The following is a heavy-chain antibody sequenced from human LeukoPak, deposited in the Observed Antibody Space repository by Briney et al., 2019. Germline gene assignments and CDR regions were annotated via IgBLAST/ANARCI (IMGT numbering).Heavy chain of an antibody. CDR2: INPNSGGT. D-gene: IGHD6-19*01. CDR3: ARDYSSGWYVLGN. CDR1: GHTFTTYY. J-gene: IGHJ4*02. V-gene: IGHV1-2*06. Sequence: ASVKVSCKASGHTFTTYYVHLVRQAPGQGLEWMGRINPNSGGTNYAQKFQGRVTMTRDTSISTAYMELSRLRSDDTAVYYCARDYSSGWYVLGNWGQGTLVTVSS.